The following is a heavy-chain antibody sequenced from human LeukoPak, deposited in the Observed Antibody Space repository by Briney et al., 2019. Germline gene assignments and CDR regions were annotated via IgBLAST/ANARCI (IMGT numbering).Heavy chain of an antibody. V-gene: IGHV3-49*04. CDR2: IRSKAYGGTT. CDR3: TRAAYITGY. D-gene: IGHD2-8*02. Sequence: GGSLRLSCAASGFTFSSYSMNWVRQAPGKGLEWVGFIRSKAYGGTTEYAASVKGRFTISRDDSKSIAYLQMNSLKTEGTAVYYCTRAAYITGYWGQGTLVTVSS. J-gene: IGHJ4*02. CDR1: GFTFSSYS.